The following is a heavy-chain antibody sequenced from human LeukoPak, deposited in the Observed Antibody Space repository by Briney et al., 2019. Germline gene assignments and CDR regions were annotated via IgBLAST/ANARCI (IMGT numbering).Heavy chain of an antibody. CDR2: IYYSGST. D-gene: IGHD6-13*01. V-gene: IGHV4-59*08. J-gene: IGHJ3*02. CDR3: ARRGSRAFDI. Sequence: PSETLPLTCTVSGGSISSYYWSWIRQPPGKGLEWIGYIYYSGSTNYNPSLKSRVTISVDTSKNQFSLKLSSVTAADTAVYYCARRGSRAFDIWGQGTMVTVSS. CDR1: GGSISSYY.